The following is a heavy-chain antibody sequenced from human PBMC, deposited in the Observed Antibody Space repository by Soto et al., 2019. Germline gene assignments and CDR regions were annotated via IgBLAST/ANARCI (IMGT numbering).Heavy chain of an antibody. CDR2: ISYDGSNK. D-gene: IGHD6-13*01. CDR3: AKSGGVAAAGTSYYFDY. Sequence: QVQLVESGGGVVQPGRSLRLSCAASGFTFSSYAMHWVRHAPGKGLEWVAVISYDGSNKYYADSVKGRFTISRDNSKNTLYLQMNSLRAEDTAVYYCAKSGGVAAAGTSYYFDYWGQGTLVTVSS. J-gene: IGHJ4*02. V-gene: IGHV3-30-3*02. CDR1: GFTFSSYA.